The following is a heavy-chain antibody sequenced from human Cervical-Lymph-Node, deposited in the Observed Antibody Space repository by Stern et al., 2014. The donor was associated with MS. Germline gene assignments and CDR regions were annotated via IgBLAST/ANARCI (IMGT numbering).Heavy chain of an antibody. V-gene: IGHV1-69*01. CDR1: GGTFSKFP. CDR3: ALSSETSDRWYSLGYDL. J-gene: IGHJ5*02. CDR2: IFPVFGTP. D-gene: IGHD6-13*01. Sequence: VQLEEFGAEVTKPWSSVKVSCKASGGTFSKFPSSWVRQAPGQGLEWMGGIFPVFGTPTYAQEFRGRVTITADVSTSTVYMELSSLRSDDTAVYYCALSSETSDRWYSLGYDLWGQGTLVTVSS.